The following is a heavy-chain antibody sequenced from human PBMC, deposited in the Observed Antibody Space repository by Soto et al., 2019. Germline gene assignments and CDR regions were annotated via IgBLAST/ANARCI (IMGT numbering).Heavy chain of an antibody. Sequence: ASVKVSCKASGYTFTSYGISWVRQAPGQGLEWMGWISAYNGNTNYIQKLQGRVTMTTDTSTSTAYMELRSLRSEDTAVYYCARGITMIVVGWGYYYYYGMDVWGQGTTVTVSS. CDR2: ISAYNGNT. V-gene: IGHV1-18*01. J-gene: IGHJ6*02. CDR1: GYTFTSYG. CDR3: ARGITMIVVGWGYYYYYGMDV. D-gene: IGHD3-22*01.